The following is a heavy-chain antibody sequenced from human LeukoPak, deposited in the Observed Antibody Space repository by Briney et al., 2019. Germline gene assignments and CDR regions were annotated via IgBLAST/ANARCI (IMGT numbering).Heavy chain of an antibody. D-gene: IGHD4-11*01. J-gene: IGHJ4*02. CDR3: AKAGMTTVTLDY. Sequence: PGGSLRLSCAASGFTFSSYGMHWVRQAPGKGLEWVAVIWYDGSNKYYADSVKGRFTISRDNSKNTLYLQMNSLRAEDTAVYYCAKAGMTTVTLDYWGQGTLVTVSS. CDR2: IWYDGSNK. V-gene: IGHV3-33*06. CDR1: GFTFSSYG.